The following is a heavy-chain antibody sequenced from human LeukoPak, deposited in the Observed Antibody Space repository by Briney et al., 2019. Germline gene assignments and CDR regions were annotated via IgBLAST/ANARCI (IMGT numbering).Heavy chain of an antibody. CDR1: GFTFSSYG. D-gene: IGHD3-22*01. CDR2: TRYDGSNK. Sequence: GGSLRLSCAASGFTFSSYGMHWVRQAPGKGLEWVAFTRYDGSNKYYADSVKGRFTISRDNSKNTLYLRMNSLRAEDTAVYYCAKPYYYDSSGYYPFDYWGQGTLVTVSS. J-gene: IGHJ4*02. CDR3: AKPYYYDSSGYYPFDY. V-gene: IGHV3-30*02.